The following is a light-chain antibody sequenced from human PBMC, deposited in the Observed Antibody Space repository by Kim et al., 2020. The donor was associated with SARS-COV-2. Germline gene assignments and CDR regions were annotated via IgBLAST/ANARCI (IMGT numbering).Light chain of an antibody. CDR2: LNSDGSH. CDR3: QTWGTGWV. J-gene: IGLJ3*02. V-gene: IGLV4-69*01. Sequence: VLTQSPSASASLGASVKLTCTLSSGHSSYAIAWHQQQPEKGPRYLMKLNSDGSHSKGDGIPDRFSGSSSGAERYLTISSLQSEDEADYYCQTWGTGWVFGGGTQLTVL. CDR1: SGHSSYA.